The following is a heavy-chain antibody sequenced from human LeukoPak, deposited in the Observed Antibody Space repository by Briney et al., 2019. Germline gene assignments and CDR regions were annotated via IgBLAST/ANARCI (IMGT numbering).Heavy chain of an antibody. CDR3: ARNSGSYIFSHFDY. CDR2: INRDGGTT. CDR1: GFTYDDYG. Sequence: GGSLRLSCAGSGFTYDDYGMSWVRQARGKGLEWVSGINRDGGTTGYADSVKGRFTISIDNAKNYLYLPMNSLTAEDTALYYCARNSGSYIFSHFDYWVQGTLVTVSS. D-gene: IGHD1-26*01. J-gene: IGHJ4*02. V-gene: IGHV3-20*04.